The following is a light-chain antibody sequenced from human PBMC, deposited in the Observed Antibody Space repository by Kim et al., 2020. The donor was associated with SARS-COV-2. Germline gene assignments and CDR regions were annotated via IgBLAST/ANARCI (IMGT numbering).Light chain of an antibody. Sequence: PGQQHPIACSGTNTNIGKTPVSWHQHRPGTAAKLLVYNNIQRPSGVPDRFSGSKSGTSASLAISGLQAEDEGDYYCSAWDDNQNVVFGGGTQLTVL. CDR3: SAWDDNQNVV. CDR1: NTNIGKTP. V-gene: IGLV1-44*01. CDR2: NNI. J-gene: IGLJ3*02.